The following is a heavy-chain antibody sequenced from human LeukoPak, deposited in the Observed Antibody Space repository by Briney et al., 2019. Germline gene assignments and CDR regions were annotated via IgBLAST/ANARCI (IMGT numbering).Heavy chain of an antibody. J-gene: IGHJ3*02. V-gene: IGHV3-48*03. Sequence: PGGSLRLSCAASGFTFSSYEMNWVRQAPGKGLEWVSYISSSGSIIYYADSVRGRFTISRDNAKNSLYLQMNSLRAEDTAVYYCARDSVKYYYGSGSYYGAFDIWGQGTMVTVSS. D-gene: IGHD3-10*01. CDR1: GFTFSSYE. CDR2: ISSSGSII. CDR3: ARDSVKYYYGSGSYYGAFDI.